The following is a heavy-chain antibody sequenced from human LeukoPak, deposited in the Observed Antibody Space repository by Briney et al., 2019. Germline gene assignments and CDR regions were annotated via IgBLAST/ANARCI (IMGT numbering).Heavy chain of an antibody. CDR1: GYTFTNSA. CDR2: LNAGNGNT. D-gene: IGHD2-2*02. Sequence: ASVKVSCKASGYTFTNSAMHWVRQAPGQRLEWMGWLNAGNGNTKYSQEFQGRVTITRDTSASTAYMELSSLRSEDTAVYYCARHIVVVPAAITVYNWFDPWGQGTLVTVSS. CDR3: ARHIVVVPAAITVYNWFDP. J-gene: IGHJ5*02. V-gene: IGHV1-3*03.